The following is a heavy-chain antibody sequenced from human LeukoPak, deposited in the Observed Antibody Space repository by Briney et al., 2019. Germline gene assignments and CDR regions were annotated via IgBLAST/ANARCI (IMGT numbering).Heavy chain of an antibody. V-gene: IGHV1-69*13. CDR1: GGTFSSYA. J-gene: IGHJ6*02. D-gene: IGHD6-6*01. Sequence: SVRVSCKASGGTFSSYAISWVRQAPGQGLEWMGGIIPIFGTANYAQKFQGRVTITADESTSTAYMELSSLRSEDTAVYYCARQSLAARPGSYYYGMDVWGQGTTVTVSS. CDR2: IIPIFGTA. CDR3: ARQSLAARPGSYYYGMDV.